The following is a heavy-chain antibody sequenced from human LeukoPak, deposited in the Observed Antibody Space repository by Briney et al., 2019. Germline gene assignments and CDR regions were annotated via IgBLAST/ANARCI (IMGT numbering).Heavy chain of an antibody. CDR1: GGTFSSYA. Sequence: SVKVSCKASGGTFSSYAISWVRQAPGQGLEWMGGIIPIFGTANYAQKFQGRVTITADESTSTAYMELSSLRSEDTAVYYCARGDYYDGGGRNWFDPWGQGTLVTVSS. J-gene: IGHJ5*02. CDR2: IIPIFGTA. CDR3: ARGDYYDGGGRNWFDP. D-gene: IGHD3-16*01. V-gene: IGHV1-69*13.